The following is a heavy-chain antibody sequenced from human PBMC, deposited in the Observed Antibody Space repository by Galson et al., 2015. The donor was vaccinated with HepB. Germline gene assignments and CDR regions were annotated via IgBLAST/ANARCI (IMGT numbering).Heavy chain of an antibody. Sequence: SCKVSGYTLNELSIHWVRQGPGKGLQWMGGLDPENDQPIYAQKFQGRVTVTEDTSTDIAYMELRSLKSDDTAIYYCTTLRADYMDVWGNGTTVTVSS. CDR3: TTLRADYMDV. V-gene: IGHV1-24*01. CDR2: LDPENDQP. CDR1: GYTLNELS. J-gene: IGHJ6*03.